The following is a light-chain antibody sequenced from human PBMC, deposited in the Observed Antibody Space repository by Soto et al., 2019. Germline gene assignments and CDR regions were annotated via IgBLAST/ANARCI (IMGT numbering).Light chain of an antibody. Sequence: QSVLTQPPSASGAPGQRVTISCSGSTSNIGSNFVYWYQQVPGTAPKLLMYRNNQRPSGVPDRFSGSKSGSSASLAISGLRSEDEADYYCAAWDDSLSGRVVFGGGTKLTVL. J-gene: IGLJ2*01. CDR1: TSNIGSNF. V-gene: IGLV1-47*01. CDR2: RNN. CDR3: AAWDDSLSGRVV.